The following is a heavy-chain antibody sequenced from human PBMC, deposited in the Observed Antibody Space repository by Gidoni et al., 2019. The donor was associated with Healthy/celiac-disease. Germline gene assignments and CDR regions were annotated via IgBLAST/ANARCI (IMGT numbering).Heavy chain of an antibody. CDR2: IDPSDSYT. J-gene: IGHJ4*02. Sequence: EVQLVQSGAEVKKPGESLRISCKGSGYSFTSYWITWVRQMPGKGLEWMGRIDPSDSYTNNSPSFQGHVTISADKSISTAYLQWSSLRASDTAMFYCARLEYSTSPHAYWGQGTLVTVSS. V-gene: IGHV5-10-1*03. CDR1: GYSFTSYW. D-gene: IGHD6-6*01. CDR3: ARLEYSTSPHAY.